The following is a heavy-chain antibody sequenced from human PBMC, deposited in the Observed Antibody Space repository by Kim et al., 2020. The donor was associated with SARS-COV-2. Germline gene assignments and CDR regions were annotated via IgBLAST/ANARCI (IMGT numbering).Heavy chain of an antibody. CDR2: IYYSGST. CDR3: ARDHREWIPYTANWYFDL. CDR1: GGSISSYY. V-gene: IGHV4-59*01. J-gene: IGHJ2*01. D-gene: IGHD3-3*01. Sequence: SETLSLTCTVSGGSISSYYWSWIRQPPGKGLEWVGYIYYSGSTNYNPSLKSRVTISVDTSKNQSSLKLSSVTAADTAVDYCARDHREWIPYTANWYFDL.